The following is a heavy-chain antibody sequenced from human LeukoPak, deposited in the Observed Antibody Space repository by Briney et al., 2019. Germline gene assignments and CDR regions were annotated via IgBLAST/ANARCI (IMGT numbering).Heavy chain of an antibody. CDR2: INPSGGST. D-gene: IGHD3-3*01. CDR3: ARDSRIAYYDFWSGHLNWFDP. V-gene: IGHV1-46*01. CDR1: GGTFSSYA. Sequence: ASVKVSCKASGGTFSSYAISWVRQAPGQGLEWMGIINPSGGSTSYAQKFQGRVTMTRDTSTSTVYMELSSLRSEDTAVYYCARDSRIAYYDFWSGHLNWFDPWGQGTLVTVSS. J-gene: IGHJ5*02.